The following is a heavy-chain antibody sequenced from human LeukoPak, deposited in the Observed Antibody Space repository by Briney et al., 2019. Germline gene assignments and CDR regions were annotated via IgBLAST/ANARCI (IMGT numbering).Heavy chain of an antibody. CDR2: IYPGDSDT. Sequence: GASLQISCKGSGYRFTSYWLGWVRQLPGKGLEWMGIIYPGDSDTRYSPSFQGQVTISADKSISTAYLQWSSLKASDTAMYYCARYSPYSSSSLNYFDYWGQGTLVTVSS. CDR3: ARYSPYSSSSLNYFDY. J-gene: IGHJ4*02. CDR1: GYRFTSYW. V-gene: IGHV5-51*01. D-gene: IGHD6-6*01.